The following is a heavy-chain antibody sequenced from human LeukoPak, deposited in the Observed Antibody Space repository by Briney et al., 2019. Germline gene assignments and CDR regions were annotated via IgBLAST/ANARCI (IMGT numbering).Heavy chain of an antibody. CDR2: ILYDGNNK. V-gene: IGHV3-30-3*01. D-gene: IGHD3-10*01. CDR3: ARDQGYNYGHPLDY. J-gene: IGHJ4*02. CDR1: GFTFSTYT. Sequence: PGGSLRLSCAASGFTFSTYTMHWVRQAPGKGLEWVALILYDGNNKYYADSVKGRFTVSRDNSKNTLYLQMDSLRAEDTAVYHCARDQGYNYGHPLDYWGQGTLVTVSS.